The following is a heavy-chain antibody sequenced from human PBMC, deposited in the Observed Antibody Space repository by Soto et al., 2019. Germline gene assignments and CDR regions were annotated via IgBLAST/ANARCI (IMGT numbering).Heavy chain of an antibody. V-gene: IGHV3-23*01. CDR3: AKAPLDIGGAPAPIDY. J-gene: IGHJ4*02. CDR1: GFTFASCA. D-gene: IGHD2-2*03. CDR2: ISGGGWAT. Sequence: EVQILESGGGLVQPGGSLRLSCATSGFTFASCALGWVRQAPGKGLEWISTISGGGWATHYADSVKGRFTISRDNSKNTVYLQMNSLSAEDTAIYYCAKAPLDIGGAPAPIDYLGQGTRVTVSS.